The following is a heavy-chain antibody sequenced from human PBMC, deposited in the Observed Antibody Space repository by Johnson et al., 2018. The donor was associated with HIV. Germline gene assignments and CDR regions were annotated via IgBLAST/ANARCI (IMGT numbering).Heavy chain of an antibody. CDR3: ARLMVARTLDDALDL. Sequence: VQLVESGGGLVQPGGSLRLSCAASGFTFSGYAMHWVRQSLGMGLGWVALISYDGSNKYYADSVKGRFTISRDNAKNSLYLKMNSLRVEDTALYYCARLMVARTLDDALDLWGQGTMVTVSS. CDR1: GFTFSGYA. D-gene: IGHD2-15*01. CDR2: ISYDGSNK. J-gene: IGHJ3*01. V-gene: IGHV3-30*04.